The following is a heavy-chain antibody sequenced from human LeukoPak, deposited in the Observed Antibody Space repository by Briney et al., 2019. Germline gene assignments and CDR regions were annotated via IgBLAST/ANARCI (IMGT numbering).Heavy chain of an antibody. J-gene: IGHJ4*02. Sequence: GGSLRLSCAASGFTFSSYSMNWVRQAPGKGLEWVSYISSSSSTIYYADSVKGRFTISRDNAKSSLYLQMNSLRAEDTAVYYCARASYDYGEHFDYWGQGTLVTVSS. CDR2: ISSSSSTI. V-gene: IGHV3-48*01. CDR3: ARASYDYGEHFDY. D-gene: IGHD4-17*01. CDR1: GFTFSSYS.